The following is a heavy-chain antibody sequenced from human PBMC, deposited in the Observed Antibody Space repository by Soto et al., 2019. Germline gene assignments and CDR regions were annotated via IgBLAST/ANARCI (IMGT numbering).Heavy chain of an antibody. CDR3: SHMRGSRLFGMDV. CDR1: GFSLSISGVG. Sequence: SGPPLVNPTQTLTLTCTFSGFSLSISGVGVGWIRQPPGKALEWLALIFSNDDKRYSPSLKSRLTITKDTSKNQVLLIMSNIDPVDTAXYYGSHMRGSRLFGMDVWGQGTTVTVCS. CDR2: IFSNDDK. V-gene: IGHV2-5*01. J-gene: IGHJ6*01. D-gene: IGHD3-22*01.